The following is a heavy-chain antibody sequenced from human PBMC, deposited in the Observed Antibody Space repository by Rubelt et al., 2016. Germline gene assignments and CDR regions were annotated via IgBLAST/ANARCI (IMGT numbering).Heavy chain of an antibody. CDR3: ARIPGSGSSEINWFDP. CDR2: IDRGDSYT. D-gene: IGHD3-10*01. CDR1: GYSFTSYW. V-gene: IGHV5-10-1*03. J-gene: IGHJ5*02. Sequence: EVQLVQSGAEVKKPGESLRISCKGSGYSFTSYWISWVRQMTGKGLEWMGRIDRGDSYTNHSPSSQGHVTISADKSISTAYLQWSSLKASDTAMYYCARIPGSGSSEINWFDPWGQGTLVTVSS.